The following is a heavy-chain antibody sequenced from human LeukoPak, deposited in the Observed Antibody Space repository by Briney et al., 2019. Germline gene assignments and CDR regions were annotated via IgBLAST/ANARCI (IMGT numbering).Heavy chain of an antibody. D-gene: IGHD4/OR15-4a*01. CDR3: TKVKGAAAFDY. V-gene: IGHV3-23*01. CDR1: GFTFSIYA. J-gene: IGHJ4*02. Sequence: GGSLRLSCAASGFTFSIYAMNWVRQAPGKGLEWVSSINDGGDSTYSADSVKGRFTISRDNSKNTLYLHMNSLRAEDTAVCYCTKVKGAAAFDYWGQGTLVTVSS. CDR2: INDGGDST.